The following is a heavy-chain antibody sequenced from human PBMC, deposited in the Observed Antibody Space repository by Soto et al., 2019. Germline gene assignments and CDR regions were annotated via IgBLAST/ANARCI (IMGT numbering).Heavy chain of an antibody. Sequence: GESLKISCTAAGSTFSGSDIHWVRQASGKGLEWVGRIRSQPNNYATTYSESVRGRFTFAREDSQNTAYLQMSSLKIEDTAIYYCARHFYCTYGMDVWGQWTTVSVSS. J-gene: IGHJ6*01. CDR2: IRSQPNNYAT. CDR3: ARHFYCTYGMDV. V-gene: IGHV3-73*01. D-gene: IGHD2-8*01. CDR1: GSTFSGSD.